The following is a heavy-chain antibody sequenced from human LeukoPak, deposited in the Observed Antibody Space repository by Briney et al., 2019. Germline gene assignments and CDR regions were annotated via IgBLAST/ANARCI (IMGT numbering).Heavy chain of an antibody. J-gene: IGHJ3*02. CDR3: AKDTRYGSETFGAFDI. V-gene: IGHV3-23*01. CDR1: GFTFSNYA. D-gene: IGHD3-10*01. Sequence: PGGSLRLSCAASGFTFSNYAMSWVRKAPGKGLEWVSGTSGGGGGTSYADSVKGRFTISRDNSKNTLYLHMNSLRAEDTAVYYCAKDTRYGSETFGAFDIWGQGTMITVSS. CDR2: TSGGGGGT.